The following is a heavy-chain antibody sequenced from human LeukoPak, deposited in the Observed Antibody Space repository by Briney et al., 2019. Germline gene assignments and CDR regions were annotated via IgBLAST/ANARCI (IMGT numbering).Heavy chain of an antibody. J-gene: IGHJ4*02. CDR3: AKSGLNRFDF. V-gene: IGHV3-23*01. Sequence: PGGSLRLSCVVSGFTLPYGMSWVRQAPGKGLEWVSYVSATGYTTSYADSVKGRFTISRDNSKNTLYLQMNSLRADDTAVYYCAKSGLNRFDFWGQGTLVTVSS. CDR2: VSATGYTT. CDR1: GFTLPYG. D-gene: IGHD2-15*01.